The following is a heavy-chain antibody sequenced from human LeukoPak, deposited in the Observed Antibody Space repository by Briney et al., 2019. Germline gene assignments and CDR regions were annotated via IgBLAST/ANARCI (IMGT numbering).Heavy chain of an antibody. J-gene: IGHJ4*02. CDR2: IIPIFGTA. CDR3: ARATLRFFFYFDY. CDR1: GGTFSSYA. V-gene: IGHV1-69*05. D-gene: IGHD3-3*01. Sequence: ASVKVSCKASGGTFSSYAISWVRQAPGQGLEWMGRIIPIFGTANYAQKFQGRVTITTDESTSTAYMELSSLRSEDTAVYYCARATLRFFFYFDYWGQGTLVTVSS.